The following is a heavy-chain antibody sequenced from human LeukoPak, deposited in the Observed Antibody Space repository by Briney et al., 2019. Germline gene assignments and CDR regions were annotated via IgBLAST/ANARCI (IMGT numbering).Heavy chain of an antibody. CDR3: ARVPRYCSGGSCYWVDY. Sequence: ASVKVSCKASGYTFTSYGISWVRQAPGQGLEWMGWISAYNGNTNYAKKLQGRVTMTTDTSPSTAYRELSRLRSDDTAVYYCARVPRYCSGGSCYWVDYWGQGTLVTVSS. D-gene: IGHD2-15*01. J-gene: IGHJ4*02. V-gene: IGHV1-18*01. CDR1: GYTFTSYG. CDR2: ISAYNGNT.